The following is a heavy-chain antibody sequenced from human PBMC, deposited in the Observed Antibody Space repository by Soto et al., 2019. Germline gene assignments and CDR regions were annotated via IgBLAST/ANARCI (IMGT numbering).Heavy chain of an antibody. CDR3: ASTVVAATTKNYYYYGMDV. J-gene: IGHJ6*02. Sequence: QVQLQESGPGLVKPSQTLSLTCTVSGGSISSGGYYWSWIRQHPGKGLEWIGYIYYSGSTYYNPFLKSRVTISVDTSKNQFSLKLSSVTAADTAVYYCASTVVAATTKNYYYYGMDVWGQGTTVTVSS. D-gene: IGHD2-15*01. CDR1: GGSISSGGYY. CDR2: IYYSGST. V-gene: IGHV4-31*03.